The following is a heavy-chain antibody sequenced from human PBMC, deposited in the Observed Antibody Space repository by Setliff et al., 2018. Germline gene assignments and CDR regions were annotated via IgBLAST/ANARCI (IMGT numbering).Heavy chain of an antibody. CDR1: GYNFISYG. CDR3: TRGPKDFVVPPTANIFDY. Sequence: RASVKVSCKASGYNFISYGISWVRQAPGQGLEWMGWISAYAQKFQGRVTMTTDTSTNTAFMELRSLRSDDTAVYYCTRGPKDFVVPPTANIFDYWGQGTVVTVSS. J-gene: IGHJ4*02. V-gene: IGHV1-18*01. CDR2: ISA. D-gene: IGHD2-2*01.